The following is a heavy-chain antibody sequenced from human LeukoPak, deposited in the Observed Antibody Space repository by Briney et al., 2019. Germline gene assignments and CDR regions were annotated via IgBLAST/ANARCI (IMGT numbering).Heavy chain of an antibody. D-gene: IGHD6-19*01. CDR3: ARLIPPTWWSVAGSRGQHDY. J-gene: IGHJ4*02. CDR1: GVPISSGSYY. Sequence: PSETLSLTCTASGVPISSGSYYWGWIRQPPGKGLEWIGSIYYSGSAYYNPSLRSRVTLSMDTSKNQFSLRVISVTAADTALYYCARLIPPTWWSVAGSRGQHDYWGQGTLVTVSS. V-gene: IGHV4-39*01. CDR2: IYYSGSA.